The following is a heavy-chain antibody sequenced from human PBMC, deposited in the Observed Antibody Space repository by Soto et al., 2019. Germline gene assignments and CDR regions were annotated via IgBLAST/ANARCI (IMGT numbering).Heavy chain of an antibody. D-gene: IGHD3-22*01. V-gene: IGHV3-30*03. J-gene: IGHJ4*02. CDR2: ISSDGSNK. Sequence: QVQLVESGGGVVQPGRSLRLSCAASGFTFSSYGMHWVRQAPGKGLEWVAVISSDGSNKYYADSVKGRFTISRDNSKNTLYLQINSLRPEDTAVYYCVGGYYFGDYWGQGTLVTVSS. CDR3: VGGYYFGDY. CDR1: GFTFSSYG.